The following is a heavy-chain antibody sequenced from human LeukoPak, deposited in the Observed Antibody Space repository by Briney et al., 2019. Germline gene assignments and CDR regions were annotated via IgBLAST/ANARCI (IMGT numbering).Heavy chain of an antibody. J-gene: IGHJ4*02. V-gene: IGHV1-8*01. CDR3: ARGRYCGSSSCYGLFDY. CDR2: VNPNSGDT. Sequence: ASVKVSCKASGYTFTSYDINWVRQATGQGLEWMGWVNPNSGDTGYAQKFQGRVTMTRNTSISTAYMELSSLRSEGTAVYYCARGRYCGSSSCYGLFDYWGQGTPVTVSS. D-gene: IGHD2-2*01. CDR1: GYTFTSYD.